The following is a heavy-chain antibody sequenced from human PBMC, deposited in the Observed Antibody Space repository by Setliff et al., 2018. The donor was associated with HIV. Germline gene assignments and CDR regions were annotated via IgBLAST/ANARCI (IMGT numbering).Heavy chain of an antibody. Sequence: SETLSLTCTVSGGSISSFYWSWIRQPPGKGPEWIGYINSSGRTNYNPSLKGRVTISLDTSKNRFSLKLNSVTAADTAVYYCARVQMAYAAFDVWGQGTMVTVS. CDR2: INSSGRT. J-gene: IGHJ3*01. CDR1: GGSISSFY. D-gene: IGHD4-17*01. V-gene: IGHV4-4*09. CDR3: ARVQMAYAAFDV.